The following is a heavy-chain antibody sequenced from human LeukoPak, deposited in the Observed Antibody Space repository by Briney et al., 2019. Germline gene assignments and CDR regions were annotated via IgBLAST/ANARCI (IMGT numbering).Heavy chain of an antibody. V-gene: IGHV3-11*01. Sequence: PGGSLRLSCAASGFTFSDYYMSWIRQAPGKGREGVSYISSSGSTIYYADSVKGRFTISRDNSKNTLYLQMNSLRAEDTALYYCAKEQGTTTIRSCDYWGLGTLVFVSS. D-gene: IGHD5-24*01. CDR3: AKEQGTTTIRSCDY. CDR1: GFTFSDYY. CDR2: ISSSGSTI. J-gene: IGHJ4*02.